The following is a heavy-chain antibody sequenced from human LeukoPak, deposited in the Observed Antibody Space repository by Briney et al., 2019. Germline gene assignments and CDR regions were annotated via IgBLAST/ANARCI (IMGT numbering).Heavy chain of an antibody. D-gene: IGHD3-9*01. CDR1: GFSLTTSGVG. J-gene: IGHJ4*02. V-gene: IGHV2-5*02. CDR3: ARRPRYYDSSTGYGPFDY. Sequence: SGPTLVNPTQTLTLTCSFSGFSLTTSGVGVGWIRQPPGKALEWLALIYWDDDKRYSPSLNSRLSITKDTSKNQVVLTMTNMDPVDTATYFCARRPRYYDSSTGYGPFDYWGQGTLVTVSS. CDR2: IYWDDDK.